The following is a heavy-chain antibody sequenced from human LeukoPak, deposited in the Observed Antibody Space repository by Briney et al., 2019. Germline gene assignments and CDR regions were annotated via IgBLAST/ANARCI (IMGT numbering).Heavy chain of an antibody. Sequence: ASVKVSCKASGYTFTSFGINWVRQAPGQGLEWMGWMNPNSGNTGYAQKFQGRVTITRNTSISTAYMELSRLRSDDTAVYYCASRLYGVFGYYFDYWGQGTLVTVSS. CDR1: GYTFTSFG. J-gene: IGHJ4*02. D-gene: IGHD4-17*01. CDR2: MNPNSGNT. CDR3: ASRLYGVFGYYFDY. V-gene: IGHV1-8*03.